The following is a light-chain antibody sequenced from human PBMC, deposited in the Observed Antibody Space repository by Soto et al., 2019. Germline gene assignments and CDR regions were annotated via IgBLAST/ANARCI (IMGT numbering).Light chain of an antibody. CDR1: SGHSFYV. V-gene: IGLV4-60*03. Sequence: QSVLTQRSSASASLGSSVSLTCTLSSGHSFYVIAWHQQQPGTAPRYLMKLEGSGNYNKGSGVPERFSGSSSGADRYLTIASRQSEDEGDYYCESWDSNTRVFGGGTKLTVL. CDR3: ESWDSNTRV. CDR2: LEGSGNY. J-gene: IGLJ3*02.